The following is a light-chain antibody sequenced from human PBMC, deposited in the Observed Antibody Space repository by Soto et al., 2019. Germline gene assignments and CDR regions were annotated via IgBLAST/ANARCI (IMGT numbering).Light chain of an antibody. J-gene: IGLJ1*01. CDR3: CSFTSSSTPGYV. CDR1: ISDVGGYNS. V-gene: IGLV2-14*03. Sequence: SALTKPAYVSGSPGQSIAISCAGTISDVGGYNSVSWYQQHPGKAPKLMIYDVSNRPSGVSNRFSGSKSVNTASLTISGLQAEDEADYYYCSFTSSSTPGYVFGTGTKVTVL. CDR2: DVS.